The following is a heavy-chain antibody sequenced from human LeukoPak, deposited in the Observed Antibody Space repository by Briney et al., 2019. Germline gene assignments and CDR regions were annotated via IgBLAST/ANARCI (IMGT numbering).Heavy chain of an antibody. CDR2: INPNTGDA. J-gene: IGHJ3*02. V-gene: IGHV1-2*02. CDR3: ARSQRPGYSSSWYLGAGFDI. CDR1: GYTFTGSY. Sequence: ASVKVSCKASGYTFTGSYMFWGRQAPGQGLEWMGWINPNTGDANYAQKFQGRVTMTRDTSISTAYMELNRLTSDDTAVFYCARSQRPGYSSSWYLGAGFDIWGQGTMVTVSS. D-gene: IGHD6-13*01.